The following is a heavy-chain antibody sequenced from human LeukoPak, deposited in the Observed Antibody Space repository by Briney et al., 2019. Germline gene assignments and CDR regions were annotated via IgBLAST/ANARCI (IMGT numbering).Heavy chain of an antibody. CDR2: INPNSGGT. Sequence: ASVKVSCKASGYTFTGYYMHWVRQAPGQGLEWMRWINPNSGGTNYARKFQGRVTMTRDTSISTAYMELSRLRSDDTAVYYCARADYGGNSVGWFDPWGQGTLVIVSS. V-gene: IGHV1-2*02. CDR1: GYTFTGYY. D-gene: IGHD4-23*01. CDR3: ARADYGGNSVGWFDP. J-gene: IGHJ5*02.